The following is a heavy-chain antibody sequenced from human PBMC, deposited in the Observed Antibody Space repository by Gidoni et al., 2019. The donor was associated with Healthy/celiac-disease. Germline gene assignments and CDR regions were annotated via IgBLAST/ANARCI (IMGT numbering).Heavy chain of an antibody. D-gene: IGHD6-6*01. CDR2: ISSNGGST. J-gene: IGHJ6*02. Sequence: EVQLVESGGGLVQPGGSLRLSCSASGFTFRSYAMHWVRQAPGKGLEYVSAISSNGGSTYYADSVKGRFTISRDNSKNTLYLQMSSLRAEDTAVYYCVKGIAARPFYYYGMDVWGQGTTVTVSS. CDR3: VKGIAARPFYYYGMDV. V-gene: IGHV3-64D*06. CDR1: GFTFRSYA.